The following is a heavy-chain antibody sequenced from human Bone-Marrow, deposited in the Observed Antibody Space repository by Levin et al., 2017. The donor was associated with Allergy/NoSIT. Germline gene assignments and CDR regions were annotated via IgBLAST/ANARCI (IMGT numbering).Heavy chain of an antibody. CDR2: LNDGGGA. Sequence: SETLSLTCAPYGGSFYHYYWAWIRHSPGKGLEWIGELNDGGGANYNPSLRGRVTLSMDFTKKQFSLRLNSLTPADTAVYFCARGLEGPLGDYSAAWFDPWGRGTPVTVS. CDR1: GGSFYHYY. D-gene: IGHD4-11*01. J-gene: IGHJ5*02. CDR3: ARGLEGPLGDYSAAWFDP. V-gene: IGHV4-34*01.